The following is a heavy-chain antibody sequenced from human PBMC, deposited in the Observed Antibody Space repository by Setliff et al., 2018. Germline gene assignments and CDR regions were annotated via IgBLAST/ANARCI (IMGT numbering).Heavy chain of an antibody. CDR1: GYSISSGHY. J-gene: IGHJ4*02. V-gene: IGHV4-38-2*02. CDR2: ISHSGST. CDR3: AGGRRYDYGWDFDY. D-gene: IGHD4-17*01. Sequence: SETLSLTCTVSGYSISSGHYWGWIRLPPGKGLEWIGSISHSGSTYYNTSLRSRVTISLDTSKNQFSPKLTSVTAADTAVYYCAGGRRYDYGWDFDYWGQGTLVTVSS.